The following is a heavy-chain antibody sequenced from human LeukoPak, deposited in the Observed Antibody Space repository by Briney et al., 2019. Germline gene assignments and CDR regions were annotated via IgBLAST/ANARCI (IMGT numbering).Heavy chain of an antibody. CDR1: GYSFTSYH. CDR3: ARSITIFGVATLGY. D-gene: IGHD3-3*01. J-gene: IGHJ4*02. Sequence: ASVKVSCKASGYSFTSYHMHWVRQAPRQGLEWMGIINPSGGSTTYAQKFQGRVTMTRDMLTSTVYMELSSLRSEDTAVYYCARSITIFGVATLGYWGQGTLVTVSS. CDR2: INPSGGST. V-gene: IGHV1-46*01.